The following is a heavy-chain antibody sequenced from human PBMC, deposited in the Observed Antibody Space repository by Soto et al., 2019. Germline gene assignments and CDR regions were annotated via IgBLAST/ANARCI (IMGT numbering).Heavy chain of an antibody. J-gene: IGHJ4*02. CDR1: GFTFSGHW. CDR2: IIREGNGA. Sequence: GGSLILSCGTSGFTFSGHWMHWVRQAPGKGLEWVSRIIREGNGANYADSVKGRFTISRDNAKNTLFLQMNNLRVDDTAVYYCARDIVAGSSSLDSWGQGPLVPVSS. CDR3: ARDIVAGSSSLDS. D-gene: IGHD3-10*01. V-gene: IGHV3-74*01.